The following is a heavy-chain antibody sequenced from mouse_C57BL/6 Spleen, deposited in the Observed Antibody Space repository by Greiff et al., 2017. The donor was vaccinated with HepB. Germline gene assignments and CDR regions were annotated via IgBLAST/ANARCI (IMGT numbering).Heavy chain of an antibody. D-gene: IGHD1-1*01. J-gene: IGHJ2*01. CDR3: ARGGYYGSSYLFDY. CDR1: GYTFTSYW. CDR2: IDPSDSYT. V-gene: IGHV1-69*01. Sequence: QVQLQQPGAELVMPGASVKLSCKASGYTFTSYWMHWVKQRPGQGLEWIGEIDPSDSYTNYNQKFKGKSTLTVDKSSSTAYMQLSSLTSEDSAVYYCARGGYYGSSYLFDYWGQGTTLTVSS.